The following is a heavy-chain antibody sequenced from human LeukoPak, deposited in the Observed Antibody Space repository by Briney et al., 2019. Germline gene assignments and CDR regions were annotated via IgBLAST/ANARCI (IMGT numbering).Heavy chain of an antibody. Sequence: PGGSLRLSCAASGFTFNNYAMSWVRQAPGKGLEWVSSIGTAGDTYYTGSVKGRFTISRENAKNSLYLQMNSLRAGDTAVYYCARVAKERVGGVYYFDYWGQGTLVTVSS. CDR3: ARVAKERVGGVYYFDY. J-gene: IGHJ4*02. V-gene: IGHV3-13*01. CDR1: GFTFNNYA. D-gene: IGHD1-1*01. CDR2: IGTAGDT.